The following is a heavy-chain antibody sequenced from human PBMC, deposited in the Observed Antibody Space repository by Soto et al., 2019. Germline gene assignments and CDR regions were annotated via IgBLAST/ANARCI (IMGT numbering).Heavy chain of an antibody. CDR2: IYATGDT. CDR3: VRDGKKNFRDRFEQ. D-gene: IGHD1-26*01. CDR1: VSSLIRYY. V-gene: IGHV4-4*07. Sequence: PSSTXSLTCNFAVSSLIRYYLILIRHPPGKGPEWIGRIYATGDTDYNPSLKSRISMSVDMSKKQFSMTLRSVNAADTAIYYCVRDGKKNFRDRFEQWGRGILVKVSS. J-gene: IGHJ5*02.